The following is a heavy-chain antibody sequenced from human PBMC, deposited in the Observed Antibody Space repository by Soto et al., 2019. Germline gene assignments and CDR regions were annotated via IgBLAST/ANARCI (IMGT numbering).Heavy chain of an antibody. V-gene: IGHV4-59*08. CDR2: IHSSGTT. Sequence: PSETLSLTCTVSGGSISSYYWSWIRQPPGKGLEWIGNIHSSGTTNYNPSLESRVTISLDTSNSQCSLKMNSVTAADTAVYYCVRGAHHYTFPFWGQGNPVPVSS. CDR3: VRGAHHYTFPF. J-gene: IGHJ4*02. D-gene: IGHD2-2*02. CDR1: GGSISSYY.